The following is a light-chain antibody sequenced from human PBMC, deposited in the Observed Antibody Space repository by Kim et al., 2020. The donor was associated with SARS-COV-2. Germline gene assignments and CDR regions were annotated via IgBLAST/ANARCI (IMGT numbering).Light chain of an antibody. Sequence: NTVPLSCTRSRRSLDDNYVQWYQQRPGGGPTTVIYEDDQRPSGVSDRFSGSVDNSSNSASLTISGLRTEDEADYYCQSYNRDNVIFGGGTQLTVL. J-gene: IGLJ2*01. CDR2: EDD. CDR1: RRSLDDNY. CDR3: QSYNRDNVI. V-gene: IGLV6-57*03.